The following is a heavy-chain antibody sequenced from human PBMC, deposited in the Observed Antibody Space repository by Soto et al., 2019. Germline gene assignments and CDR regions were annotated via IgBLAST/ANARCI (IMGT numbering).Heavy chain of an antibody. CDR3: AKEPVGPDWYFDL. CDR2: ISGSGIST. J-gene: IGHJ2*01. V-gene: IGHV3-23*01. Sequence: PGGSLRLSCAASGFTFRSYAMSWVRQAPGKGLEWVSGISGSGISTHYADSVKGRFTVSRDNSKNTLDLQMNSLRAEDTAVYNCAKEPVGPDWYFDLWGRGTLVTVSS. CDR1: GFTFRSYA.